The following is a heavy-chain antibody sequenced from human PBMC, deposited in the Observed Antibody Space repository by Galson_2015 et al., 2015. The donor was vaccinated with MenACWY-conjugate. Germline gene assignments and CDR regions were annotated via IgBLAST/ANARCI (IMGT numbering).Heavy chain of an antibody. V-gene: IGHV4-59*11. J-gene: IGHJ4*02. CDR1: GGSISRHY. Sequence: SETLSLTCTVSGGSISRHYWSWIRQPPGEGLEWIGYMYYTGSSNYNPSLKSRVTISLDTPKNQFSLKLSSVTAADTAVYYCARGVAIVRGVITPPHFDCWGQGIMVIVSS. CDR2: MYYTGSS. CDR3: ARGVAIVRGVITPPHFDC. D-gene: IGHD3-10*01.